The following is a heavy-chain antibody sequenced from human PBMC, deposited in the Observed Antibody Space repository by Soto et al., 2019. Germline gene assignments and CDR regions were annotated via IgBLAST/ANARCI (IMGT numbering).Heavy chain of an antibody. Sequence: QVQLVQSGAEVKKPGSSVKVSCKASGGTFSSYAISWVRQAPGQGPEWMGGIIPIFGTANYAQKFQGRVTIPADEPTSPGYRELRSLRSEDTAVYYCAGGGAIFGVVIYYYYGMDVWGQGTRVTVSS. CDR2: IIPIFGTA. J-gene: IGHJ6*01. CDR1: GGTFSSYA. D-gene: IGHD3-3*01. CDR3: AGGGAIFGVVIYYYYGMDV. V-gene: IGHV1-69*12.